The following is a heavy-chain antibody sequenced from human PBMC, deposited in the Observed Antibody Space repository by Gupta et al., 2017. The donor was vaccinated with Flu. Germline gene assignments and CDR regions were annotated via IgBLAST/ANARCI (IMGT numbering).Heavy chain of an antibody. V-gene: IGHV3-74*01. J-gene: IGHJ2*01. CDR3: ARDGPGIAAAGPPSPWYFDL. D-gene: IGHD6-13*01. CDR1: GLTLSSSR. CDR2: INSDGSST. Sequence: EVQLVESGGGLAQPGGSLGLACAASGLTLSSSRMHWVRQAPAKGLVWVSRINSDGSSTSYADSVKGRFTISRDNAKNTLYLQMNSLRAEDTAVYYCARDGPGIAAAGPPSPWYFDLWGRGTLVTVSS.